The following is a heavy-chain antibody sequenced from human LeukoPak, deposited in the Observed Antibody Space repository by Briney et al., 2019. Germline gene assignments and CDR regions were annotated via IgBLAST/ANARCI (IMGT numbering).Heavy chain of an antibody. CDR3: GKNRYSGSLSPFNI. CDR2: ISGSGGNT. J-gene: IGHJ3*02. V-gene: IGHV3-23*01. CDR1: GFTFSSYA. D-gene: IGHD1-26*01. Sequence: PGGSLRLSCAASGFTFSSYAMTWVRQAPGKGLEWVSVISGSGGNTYHADSVKGRFTISRDNSKNTLSLQMNSLRAEDTAVYYCGKNRYSGSLSPFNIWGQGTMVTVSS.